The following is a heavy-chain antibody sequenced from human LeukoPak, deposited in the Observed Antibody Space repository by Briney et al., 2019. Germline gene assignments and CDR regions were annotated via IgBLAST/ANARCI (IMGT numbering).Heavy chain of an antibody. V-gene: IGHV3-64D*06. Sequence: GGSLRVSCSASGFAFSNYATHWVRQAPGKGLEYVAGINSNGGSTFYADSVEGRFTMSGDNSKNTLYLQMSSLRAEDTAVYYCVKGTSTKYYYYGMDVWGQGTTVTVSS. CDR3: VKGTSTKYYYYGMDV. D-gene: IGHD2-2*01. J-gene: IGHJ6*02. CDR1: GFAFSNYA. CDR2: INSNGGST.